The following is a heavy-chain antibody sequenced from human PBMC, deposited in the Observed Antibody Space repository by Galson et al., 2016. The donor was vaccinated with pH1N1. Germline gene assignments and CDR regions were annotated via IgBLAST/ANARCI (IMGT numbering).Heavy chain of an antibody. V-gene: IGHV4-59*12. CDR2: IYYSGST. J-gene: IGHJ4*02. CDR1: GGSISSYY. CDR3: ANCIAAAGTFYFGY. Sequence: LTCPVSGGSISSYYWSWIRQPPGKGLEWIGYIYYSGSTHYNPSLRCRVTISVDTSKNQFSLKLSSVTAADTAVYYCANCIAAAGTFYFGYWGQGTLVTVSS. D-gene: IGHD6-13*01.